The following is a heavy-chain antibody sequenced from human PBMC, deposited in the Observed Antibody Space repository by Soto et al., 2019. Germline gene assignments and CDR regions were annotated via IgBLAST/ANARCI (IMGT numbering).Heavy chain of an antibody. D-gene: IGHD3-10*01. CDR2: IIPILGIA. J-gene: IGHJ4*02. V-gene: IGHV1-69*02. Sequence: SVKVSCKASGGTFSSYTISWVRQAPGQGLEWMGRIIPILGIANYAQKFQGRVTITADKSTSTAYMELSSLRSEDTAVYYCARAPWTYYYGSGSYYDYWGQGTLVTVSS. CDR1: GGTFSSYT. CDR3: ARAPWTYYYGSGSYYDY.